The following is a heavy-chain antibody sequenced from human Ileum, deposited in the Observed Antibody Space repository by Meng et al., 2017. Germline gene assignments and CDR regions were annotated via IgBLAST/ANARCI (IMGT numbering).Heavy chain of an antibody. D-gene: IGHD1-26*01. V-gene: IGHV3-66*02. CDR1: GFTVSSNY. J-gene: IGHJ4*02. CDR2: ISSGGTT. Sequence: VQLEESGGGLVQPGGSLRLSCAASGFTVSSNYMTWVRQAPGKGLDWVSIISSGGTTYYADSVTGRFTISRDNSKNTLFLQMNSLRAEDTAMYYCARGATTVDYWGQGTLVTVSS. CDR3: ARGATTVDY.